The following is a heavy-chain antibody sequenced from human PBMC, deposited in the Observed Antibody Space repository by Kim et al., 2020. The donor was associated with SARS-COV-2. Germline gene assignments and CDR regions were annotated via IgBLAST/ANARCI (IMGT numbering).Heavy chain of an antibody. Sequence: GGSLRLSCAASGFTFSSYAMHWVRQAPGKGLEWVAVISYDGSNKYYADSVKGRFTISRDNSKNTLYLQMNSLRAEDTAVYYCARAGYDYGDLGHAFDIWGQGTMVTVSS. CDR2: ISYDGSNK. J-gene: IGHJ3*02. D-gene: IGHD4-17*01. CDR3: ARAGYDYGDLGHAFDI. V-gene: IGHV3-30-3*01. CDR1: GFTFSSYA.